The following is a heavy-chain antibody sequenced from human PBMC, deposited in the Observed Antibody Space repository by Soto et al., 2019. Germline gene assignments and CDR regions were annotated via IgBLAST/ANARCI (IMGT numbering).Heavy chain of an antibody. CDR1: GFTFSSYA. CDR2: ISGSGGST. V-gene: IGHV3-23*01. Sequence: EVQLLESGGGLVQPGGSLRLSCAASGFTFSSYAMSWVRQAPGKGLEWVSAISGSGGSTYYADSVKGRFTITGDNSKNTLYLQMKSLGGEDTAVYYCAKASGWFGEFDYWGQGTLVTVSS. D-gene: IGHD3-10*01. J-gene: IGHJ4*02. CDR3: AKASGWFGEFDY.